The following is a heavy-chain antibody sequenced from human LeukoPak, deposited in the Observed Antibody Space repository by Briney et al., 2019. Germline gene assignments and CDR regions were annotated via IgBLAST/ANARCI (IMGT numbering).Heavy chain of an antibody. V-gene: IGHV4-39*07. CDR1: GGSISSSSYY. CDR3: ARVVSPLWFGELLPQPDYYYMDV. Sequence: NPSETLSLTCTVSGGSISSSSYYWGWIRQPPGKGLEWIGSIYYSGSTYYNPSLKSRVTISVDTSKNQFSLKLSSVTAADTAVYYCARVVSPLWFGELLPQPDYYYMDVWGKGTTVTVSS. D-gene: IGHD3-10*01. J-gene: IGHJ6*03. CDR2: IYYSGST.